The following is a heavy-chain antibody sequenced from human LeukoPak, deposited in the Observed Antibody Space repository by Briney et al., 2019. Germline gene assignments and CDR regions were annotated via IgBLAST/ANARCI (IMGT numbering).Heavy chain of an antibody. Sequence: SVKVSCKVSGLTLSTYAISWVRQAPGQGLEWMGGIIPMFGSAHYAQKFQDRVTITTDESTTIAYMELSSLRSEDMAVYYCASSPRIVGRLDYYYYMDVWGKGTTVTVSS. CDR3: ASSPRIVGRLDYYYYMDV. J-gene: IGHJ6*03. D-gene: IGHD6-6*01. V-gene: IGHV1-69*05. CDR1: GLTLSTYA. CDR2: IIPMFGSA.